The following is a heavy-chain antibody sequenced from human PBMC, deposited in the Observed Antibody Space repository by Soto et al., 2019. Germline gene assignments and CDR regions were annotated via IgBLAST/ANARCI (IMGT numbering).Heavy chain of an antibody. J-gene: IGHJ4*02. Sequence: WGSLLVSCECSVFIFSDYCINWFRQAPGKGLEWISYSSNSGTFSRYADSVKGRFSISRDNTKNLLYLQMNSLRAEDTAVYYCARSGDNYNRLDYWGQGTPVTVSS. D-gene: IGHD1-1*01. CDR3: ARSGDNYNRLDY. CDR1: VFIFSDYC. V-gene: IGHV3-11*06. CDR2: SSNSGTF.